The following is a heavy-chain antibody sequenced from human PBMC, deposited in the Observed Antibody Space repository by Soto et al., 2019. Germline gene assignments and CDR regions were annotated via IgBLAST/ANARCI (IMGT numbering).Heavy chain of an antibody. D-gene: IGHD6-19*01. V-gene: IGHV1-2*04. CDR1: GYTFTGYY. Sequence: ASVKVSCKASGYTFTGYYMHWVRQAPGQGLEWMGWINPNSGGTNYAQKFQGWVTMTRDTSISTAYMELSRLRSDDTAVYYCAKEYGSGGGRFDYWSQGTLVTVSS. CDR2: INPNSGGT. J-gene: IGHJ4*02. CDR3: AKEYGSGGGRFDY.